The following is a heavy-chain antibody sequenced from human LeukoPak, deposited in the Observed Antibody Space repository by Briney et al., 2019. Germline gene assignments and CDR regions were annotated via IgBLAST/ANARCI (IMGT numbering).Heavy chain of an antibody. Sequence: SETLSLTCAVSGGSISSSNWWSWVRQPPGKGLEWIGEIYHSGSTNYNPSLKSRVTISVDKSKNQFSLKLSSVTAADTAVYYCARIYDYGDYGYFDYWGRGTLVTVSS. CDR3: ARIYDYGDYGYFDY. J-gene: IGHJ4*02. V-gene: IGHV4-4*02. D-gene: IGHD4-17*01. CDR1: GGSISSSNW. CDR2: IYHSGST.